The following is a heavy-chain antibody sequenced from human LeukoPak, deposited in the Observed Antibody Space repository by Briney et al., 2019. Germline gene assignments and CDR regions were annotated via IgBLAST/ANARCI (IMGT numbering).Heavy chain of an antibody. CDR2: IYYSGST. V-gene: IGHV4-59*01. CDR1: GGSISSYY. J-gene: IGHJ3*02. D-gene: IGHD2-2*01. Sequence: PPETLSLTCTVSGGSISSYYWSWIRQPPGKGLEWIGYIYYSGSTNYNPSLKSRVTISVDTSKNQFSLKLSSVTAADTAVYYCARLGYCSSTSCYPNAFDIWGQGTMVTVSS. CDR3: ARLGYCSSTSCYPNAFDI.